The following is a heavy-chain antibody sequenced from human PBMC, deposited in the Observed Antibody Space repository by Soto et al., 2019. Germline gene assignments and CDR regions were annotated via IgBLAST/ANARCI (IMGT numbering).Heavy chain of an antibody. CDR3: ARETPSFDS. D-gene: IGHD2-15*01. V-gene: IGHV3-48*02. J-gene: IGHJ4*02. CDR2: IRTISSAI. CDR1: GFTFSDYP. Sequence: HLVESGGGLVQPGGSLSLSCAASGFTFSDYPMNWVRQAPGKGLEWVSSIRTISSAIYFADSVRGRFTISRDNARNSLYLQMTSLRDEDTAVYYCARETPSFDSWGQGTLVTVSS.